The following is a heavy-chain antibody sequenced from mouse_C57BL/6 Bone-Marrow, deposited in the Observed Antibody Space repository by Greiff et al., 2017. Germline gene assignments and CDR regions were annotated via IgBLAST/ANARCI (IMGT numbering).Heavy chain of an antibody. V-gene: IGHV1-50*01. J-gene: IGHJ3*01. CDR3: ARPPYYYGSSGFAY. Sequence: QVQLKESGAELVKPGASVKLSCKASGYTFTSYWMQWVKQRPGQGLEWIGEIDPSDSYTNYNQKFKGKATLTVDTSSSTAYMQLSSLTSEDSAVYYCARPPYYYGSSGFAYWGQGTLVTVAA. D-gene: IGHD1-1*01. CDR2: IDPSDSYT. CDR1: GYTFTSYW.